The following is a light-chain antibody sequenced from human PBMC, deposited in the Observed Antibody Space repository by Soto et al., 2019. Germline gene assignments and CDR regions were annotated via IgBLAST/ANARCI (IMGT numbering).Light chain of an antibody. CDR1: QGISSY. Sequence: AIRMTQSPSSLSASTGDRVTINCRASQGISSYLAWYQQKPGKAPKLLIYAASTLQSGVPSRFSGSGSGTDFTRTIICLQSEDFATYYCPQYYSYSYTFGQGTKLEIK. CDR3: PQYYSYSYT. J-gene: IGKJ2*01. V-gene: IGKV1-8*01. CDR2: AAS.